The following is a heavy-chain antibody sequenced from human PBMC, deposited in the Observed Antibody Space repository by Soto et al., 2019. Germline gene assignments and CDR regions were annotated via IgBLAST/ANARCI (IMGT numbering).Heavy chain of an antibody. CDR1: GFSFGNYA. D-gene: IGHD3-16*02. V-gene: IGHV3-49*04. J-gene: IGHJ4*02. CDR3: TTAESPAVSYFFDY. Sequence: PGGSLRLSCTASGFSFGNYAMNWVRQAPGQGLEWIGLIRNQTYGGTTQYAASVQGRFTISRDDSNSVAYLQMSSLKTEDSAVYHCTTAESPAVSYFFDYWGQGTLVTVSS. CDR2: IRNQTYGGTT.